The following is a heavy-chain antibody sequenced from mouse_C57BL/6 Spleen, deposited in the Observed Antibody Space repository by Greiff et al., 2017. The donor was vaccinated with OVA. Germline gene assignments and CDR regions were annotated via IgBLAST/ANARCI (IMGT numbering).Heavy chain of an antibody. V-gene: IGHV6-6*01. Sequence: EVKLVESGGGLVQPGGSMKLSCAASGFTFSDAWMDWVRQSPEKGLEWVAEIRNKANNHATYYAESVKGRFTISSDDSKSSVYLQMNSLRAEDTGIYYCTRGLRRTLDYWGQGTTLTVSS. D-gene: IGHD2-2*01. CDR3: TRGLRRTLDY. CDR2: IRNKANNHAT. J-gene: IGHJ2*01. CDR1: GFTFSDAW.